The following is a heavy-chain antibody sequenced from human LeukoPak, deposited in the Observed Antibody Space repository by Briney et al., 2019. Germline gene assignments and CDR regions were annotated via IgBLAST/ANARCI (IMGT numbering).Heavy chain of an antibody. D-gene: IGHD3-10*01. J-gene: IGHJ5*02. CDR3: AREGLGYGSGSYNWFDP. V-gene: IGHV1-46*01. CDR1: GYTFTSQY. CDR2: INPSGGST. Sequence: GASVKVSCKASGYTFTSQYMHWVRQAPGQGLEWMGIINPSGGSTSYAQKFQGRITMTRDMSTSTVYMELSSLRSEDTAVYYCAREGLGYGSGSYNWFDPWGQGTLVTVSS.